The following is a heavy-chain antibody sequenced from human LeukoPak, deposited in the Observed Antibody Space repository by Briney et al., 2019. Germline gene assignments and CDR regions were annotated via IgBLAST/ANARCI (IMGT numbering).Heavy chain of an antibody. CDR3: ARYLRELDY. Sequence: PSETLSLTCAVYGGSFSGYYWSWLRQPPGKGLEWIGYIYYSGSTNYNPSLKSRVTISVDTSKNQFSLKLSSVTAADTAVYYCARYLRELDYWGQGTLVTVSS. J-gene: IGHJ4*02. CDR2: IYYSGST. CDR1: GGSFSGYY. V-gene: IGHV4-59*08.